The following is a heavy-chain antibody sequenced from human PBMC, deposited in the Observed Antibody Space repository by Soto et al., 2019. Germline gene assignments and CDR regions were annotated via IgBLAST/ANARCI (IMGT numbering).Heavy chain of an antibody. D-gene: IGHD2-15*01. V-gene: IGHV1-18*01. J-gene: IGHJ6*03. Sequence: ASVKVSCKASGYTFTSYGISWVRQAPGQGLEWMGWISAYNGNTNYAQKLQGRVTMTTDTSTSTAYMELRSLRSDDTAVYYCARDNMDIVVVVAASTYYYYMDVWGKGTTVTVSS. CDR3: ARDNMDIVVVVAASTYYYYMDV. CDR2: ISAYNGNT. CDR1: GYTFTSYG.